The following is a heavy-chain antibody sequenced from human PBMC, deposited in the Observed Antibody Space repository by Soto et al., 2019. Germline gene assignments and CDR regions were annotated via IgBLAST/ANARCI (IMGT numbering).Heavy chain of an antibody. CDR2: IKSKTDGGTT. CDR3: ATHRCVVGGECYYFDY. D-gene: IGHD1-26*01. V-gene: IGHV3-15*07. J-gene: IGHJ4*02. CDR1: GFTFNNAA. Sequence: PGGSLRLSCAASGFTFNNAAMNWVRQGPGKGLEWVGRIKSKTDGGTTDYASPVRGRFTISRDDSKNTLHLQMNSLKSEDTAVYYCATHRCVVGGECYYFDYWGQGALVTVSS.